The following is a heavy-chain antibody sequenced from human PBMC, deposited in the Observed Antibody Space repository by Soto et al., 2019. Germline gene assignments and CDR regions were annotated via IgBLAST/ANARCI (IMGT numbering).Heavy chain of an antibody. D-gene: IGHD2-21*02. V-gene: IGHV1-58*02. CDR3: AADANCGGDCYSENFDY. CDR1: GFTFTSSA. Sequence: GASVKVSCKTSGFTFTSSAIQWVRQARGQRLEWIGWIVVGSDNTVYAQKFQERVTITRDMSTSTAYMELSSLRSEDTAVYYCAADANCGGDCYSENFDYWGQGTLVTVSS. J-gene: IGHJ4*02. CDR2: IVVGSDNT.